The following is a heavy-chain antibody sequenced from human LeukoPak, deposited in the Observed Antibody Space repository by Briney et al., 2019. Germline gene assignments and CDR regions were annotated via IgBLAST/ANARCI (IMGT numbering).Heavy chain of an antibody. CDR1: GGSISSGGYY. CDR3: ARWDCSSGTCFHLDY. D-gene: IGHD6-19*01. Sequence: PSETLSLTCTVSGGSISSGGYYWSWIRQHPGKGLEWIGYIYYSGSTYYNPSLKSRVTMSVDTSKNQFSLRLSSVTAADTAVYYCARWDCSSGTCFHLDYWGQGTLVTVSS. V-gene: IGHV4-61*08. J-gene: IGHJ4*02. CDR2: IYYSGST.